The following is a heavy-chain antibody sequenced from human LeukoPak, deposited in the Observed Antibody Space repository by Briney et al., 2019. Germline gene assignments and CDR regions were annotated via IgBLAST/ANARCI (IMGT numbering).Heavy chain of an antibody. V-gene: IGHV4-4*02. D-gene: IGHD3-16*01. CDR2: IYHGGST. Sequence: PSETLSLTCAVSGGSISTNSWWSWVRQPPGQGLEWIGEIYHGGSTNYNPSLKSRVTISVDKSKNQFSLNLNSVTAADTAMYYCARQRFTTRAYAGNWFDPWGQGTLVTVSS. CDR3: ARQRFTTRAYAGNWFDP. J-gene: IGHJ5*02. CDR1: GGSISTNSW.